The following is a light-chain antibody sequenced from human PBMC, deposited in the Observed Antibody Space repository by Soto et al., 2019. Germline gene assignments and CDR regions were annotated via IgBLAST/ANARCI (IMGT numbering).Light chain of an antibody. Sequence: QSALTQPASVSGSPGQSITISCTGTSSDVGGYNYVSWYQQHPGKAPKLMIYDVSNRPSGGSTRYSGSKYGNTASLTISGLQSECEDDYYCSSYISSCTLVFGGGTEVTVL. V-gene: IGLV2-14*01. CDR1: SSDVGGYNY. CDR2: DVS. CDR3: SSYISSCTLV. J-gene: IGLJ2*01.